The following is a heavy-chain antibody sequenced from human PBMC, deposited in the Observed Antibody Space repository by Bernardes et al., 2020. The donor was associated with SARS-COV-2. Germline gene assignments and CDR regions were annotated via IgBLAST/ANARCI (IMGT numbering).Heavy chain of an antibody. D-gene: IGHD6-19*01. Sequence: ASVKVSCKVSGYTLTELSMHWVRQAPGKGLEWMGGFDPEDGETIYAQKFQGRVTMTEDTSTDTAYMELSSLRPEDTAVYFCASISSDSRGWYHFDSWGQGTLVTVSS. CDR3: ASISSDSRGWYHFDS. V-gene: IGHV1-24*01. CDR2: FDPEDGET. J-gene: IGHJ4*02. CDR1: GYTLTELS.